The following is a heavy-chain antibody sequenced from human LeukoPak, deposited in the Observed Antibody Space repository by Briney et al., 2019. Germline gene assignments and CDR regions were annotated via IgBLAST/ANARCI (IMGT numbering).Heavy chain of an antibody. CDR1: GGSISSYY. Sequence: PSETLSLACTVSGGSISSYYWSWIRQPPGKGLEWIGYIYYSGSTNYNPSLKSRVTISVDTSKNQFSLKLSSVTAADTAVYYCARELHGSYYDWGFDYWGQGTLVTVSS. CDR2: IYYSGST. CDR3: ARELHGSYYDWGFDY. J-gene: IGHJ4*02. D-gene: IGHD1-26*01. V-gene: IGHV4-59*01.